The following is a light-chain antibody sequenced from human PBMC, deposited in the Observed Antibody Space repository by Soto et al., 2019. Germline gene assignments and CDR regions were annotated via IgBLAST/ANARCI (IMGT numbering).Light chain of an antibody. CDR1: QSISCW. CDR2: KTS. J-gene: IGKJ1*01. V-gene: IGKV1-5*03. CDR3: QYYNDYCWT. Sequence: DIQLTQSPSTLSASVGDRVTITCRASQSISCWLAWYQQKPGKAPNFLIYKTSNLESGVPSRFSGSGSGTEFTLTISSLQPDDFATYYCQYYNDYCWTFGQGTKVEIK.